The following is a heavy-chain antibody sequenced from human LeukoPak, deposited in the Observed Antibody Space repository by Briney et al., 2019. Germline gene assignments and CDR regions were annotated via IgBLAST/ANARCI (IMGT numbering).Heavy chain of an antibody. D-gene: IGHD4-17*01. CDR3: ASRTTVTDADGFDI. CDR1: EFTVNSNY. CDR2: IYSGGST. J-gene: IGHJ3*02. V-gene: IGHV3-66*01. Sequence: GGSLRLSCAASEFTVNSNYMIWVRQAPGKGLEWFSLIYSGGSTYNADSVKDRFTISRDNSKNSVYLQMNSLRAEDTAVYYCASRTTVTDADGFDIWGQGTMVTVSS.